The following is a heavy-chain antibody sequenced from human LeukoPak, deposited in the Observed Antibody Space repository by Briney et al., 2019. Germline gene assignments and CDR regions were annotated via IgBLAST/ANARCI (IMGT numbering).Heavy chain of an antibody. Sequence: PGGSLRLSCAASGFTVSSNYMSWVRQAPGKGLEWVSVIYSGGSTYYADSVKGRFTISRDNSKNTLYLQMNSLRAEDTAVYYCAREMRVIPRDAFDIWGQGTMVTVSS. CDR2: IYSGGST. J-gene: IGHJ3*02. D-gene: IGHD3-16*02. CDR3: AREMRVIPRDAFDI. V-gene: IGHV3-66*01. CDR1: GFTVSSNY.